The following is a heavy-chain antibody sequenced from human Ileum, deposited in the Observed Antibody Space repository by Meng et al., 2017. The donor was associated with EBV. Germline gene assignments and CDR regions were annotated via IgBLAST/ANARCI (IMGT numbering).Heavy chain of an antibody. CDR3: ARRSFAAGSPDY. CDR1: GVSLNTGGMA. Sequence: QITLNESGPTLVNPTQTLPLTCTFSGVSLNTGGMAVSWIRQPPGKALEWLALIYWDDDKRYSPSLKTRLTITKDTSKNQVVLTMTNMYPVDTATYYCARRSFAAGSPDYWGQGTLVTVSS. V-gene: IGHV2-5*02. D-gene: IGHD3-10*01. CDR2: IYWDDDK. J-gene: IGHJ4*02.